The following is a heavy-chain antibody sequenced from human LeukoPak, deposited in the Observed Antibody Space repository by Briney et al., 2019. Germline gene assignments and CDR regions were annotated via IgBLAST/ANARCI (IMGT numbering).Heavy chain of an antibody. Sequence: PGGSLRLSCAASGFTFRSYWMSWVRQAPGKGLEWVANIKQDGSEKYYVDSVKGRFTISRDNAKDSLYLQMNSLRAEDTALHFCTRVRRAKRQNRYYFYYYMDVWGKGTTVTVSS. D-gene: IGHD1-14*01. CDR3: TRVRRAKRQNRYYFYYYMDV. J-gene: IGHJ6*03. V-gene: IGHV3-7*01. CDR1: GFTFRSYW. CDR2: IKQDGSEK.